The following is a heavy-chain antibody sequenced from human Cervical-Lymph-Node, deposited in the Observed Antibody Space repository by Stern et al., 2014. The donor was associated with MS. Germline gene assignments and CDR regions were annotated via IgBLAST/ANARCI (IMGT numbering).Heavy chain of an antibody. Sequence: VQLVESGSELKKPGASVKVSCKASGYNLTTFAINWVRQVPGQGLEWMGWINTKPGTPAFAQGFPGRFVFSLDASINTAYLQIISLKAEDSAVYYCATWGAGSSPPLFYWGQGTLVTVSS. V-gene: IGHV7-4-1*02. CDR1: GYNLTTFA. J-gene: IGHJ4*02. CDR3: ATWGAGSSPPLFY. CDR2: INTKPGTP. D-gene: IGHD6-6*01.